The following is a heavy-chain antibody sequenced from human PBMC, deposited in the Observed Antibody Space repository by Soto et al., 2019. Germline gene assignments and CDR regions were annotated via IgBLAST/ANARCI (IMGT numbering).Heavy chain of an antibody. CDR1: GDSISNYY. Sequence: SETLSLTCTVSGDSISNYYWNWIRQPPGKGLEWIGYIYYSGSTNYNPSLKSRVTISIDTSKNQFSLKLSSVTAADTAVYYCARVYYDILTGTENDAFDIWGQGTMVT. CDR2: IYYSGST. CDR3: ARVYYDILTGTENDAFDI. D-gene: IGHD3-9*01. V-gene: IGHV4-59*01. J-gene: IGHJ3*02.